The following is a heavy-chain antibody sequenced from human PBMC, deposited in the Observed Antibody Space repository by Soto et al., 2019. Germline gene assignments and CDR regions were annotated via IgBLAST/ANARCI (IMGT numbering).Heavy chain of an antibody. D-gene: IGHD5-12*01. CDR1: GFTFSSYG. CDR3: AKKARDGYNFDYFDY. CDR2: ISYDGSNK. Sequence: GGSLRLSCAASGFTFSSYGMHWVRQAPGKWLEWVAVISYDGSNKYYADSVKGRFTISRDNSKNTLYLQMNSLRAEDTAVYYCAKKARDGYNFDYFDYWGQGXLVTV. J-gene: IGHJ4*02. V-gene: IGHV3-30*18.